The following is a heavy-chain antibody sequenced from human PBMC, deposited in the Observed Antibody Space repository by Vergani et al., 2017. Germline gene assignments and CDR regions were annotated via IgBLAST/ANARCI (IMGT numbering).Heavy chain of an antibody. D-gene: IGHD3-16*01. CDR2: IYHSGYT. CDR3: ERGGRVDDAFEI. CDR1: GYSISSGYY. V-gene: IGHV4-38-2*02. Sequence: QVQLQESGPGLVKPSETLSLTCTVSGYSISSGYYRGWFRQPPGKGLEWIGSIYHSGYTSYNPSLKSRVTISVDPSKNQFSLKLSSVTAADTAVYYCERGGRVDDAFEIWGQGTMVTVSS. J-gene: IGHJ3*02.